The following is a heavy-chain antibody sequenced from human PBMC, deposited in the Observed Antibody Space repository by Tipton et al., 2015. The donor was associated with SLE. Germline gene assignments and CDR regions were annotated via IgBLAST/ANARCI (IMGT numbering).Heavy chain of an antibody. CDR3: ARGGRRFWSGNNWFDS. Sequence: LRLSCTVSGGSVSSTTYYWVWIRQPPGKGLEWIGSIYSGGTTHYNPSLKSRVIMSVDTSKNQFSLNLRSVTAADTAVYYCARGGRRFWSGNNWFDSWGQGTLVTVSS. V-gene: IGHV4-39*01. CDR1: GGSVSSTTYY. J-gene: IGHJ5*01. D-gene: IGHD3-3*01. CDR2: IYSGGTT.